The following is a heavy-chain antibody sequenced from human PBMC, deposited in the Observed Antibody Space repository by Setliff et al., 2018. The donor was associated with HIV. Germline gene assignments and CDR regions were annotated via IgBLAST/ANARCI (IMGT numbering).Heavy chain of an antibody. Sequence: ASVKVSCKASGYTFSTSGVSWVRQAPGQGLEWMGWINTGNGNTKYSQKFQDRVTITRDTSANTGYMEVNSLRLEDTAVYYCARDRIPKRGYTYREPDFDSWGQGTLVTVSS. CDR2: INTGNGNT. CDR1: GYTFSTSG. CDR3: ARDRIPKRGYTYREPDFDS. V-gene: IGHV1-3*04. D-gene: IGHD3-16*02. J-gene: IGHJ4*02.